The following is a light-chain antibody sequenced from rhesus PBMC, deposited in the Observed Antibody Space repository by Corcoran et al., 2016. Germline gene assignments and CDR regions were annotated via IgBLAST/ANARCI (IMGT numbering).Light chain of an antibody. CDR3: QHGYGTPLT. CDR2: KAS. Sequence: DIQMTQSPSSLSASVGDRVTITCRASENVNKYLNWYQQKPGKAPKLLIYKASTLQSGVPSRFSGSGSGTDYTFTISRLQPEDGATYYCQHGYGTPLTFGGGTKVELK. V-gene: IGKV1-74*01. J-gene: IGKJ4*01. CDR1: ENVNKY.